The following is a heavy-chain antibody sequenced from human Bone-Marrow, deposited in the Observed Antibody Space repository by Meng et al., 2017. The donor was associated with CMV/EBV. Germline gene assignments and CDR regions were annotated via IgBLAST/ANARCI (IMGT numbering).Heavy chain of an antibody. CDR2: IYYSGST. D-gene: IGHD2-2*01. J-gene: IGHJ4*02. Sequence: SCTVSGGSISSGGYYWSWIRQHPGKGLEWIGYIYYSGSTYYNPSLKSRVTLSVDTSKNQSSLKLSSVTAADTAVYYCARETVVPARIDYWGQGTLVTVSS. CDR1: GGSISSGGYY. V-gene: IGHV4-31*02. CDR3: ARETVVPARIDY.